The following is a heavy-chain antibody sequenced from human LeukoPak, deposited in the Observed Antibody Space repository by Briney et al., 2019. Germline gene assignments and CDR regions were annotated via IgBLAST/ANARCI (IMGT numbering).Heavy chain of an antibody. D-gene: IGHD1-26*01. J-gene: IGHJ4*02. CDR1: GFTFSSYW. V-gene: IGHV3-7*01. CDR2: IKQDGSEK. CDR3: ARELSRGSYWY. Sequence: GGSLRLSCAPSGFTFSSYWMSWVRQAPGKGLEWVANIKQDGSEKYYVDSVKGRFTISRDNAKNSLYLQMNSLRAEDTAVYYCARELSRGSYWYWGQGTLVTVSS.